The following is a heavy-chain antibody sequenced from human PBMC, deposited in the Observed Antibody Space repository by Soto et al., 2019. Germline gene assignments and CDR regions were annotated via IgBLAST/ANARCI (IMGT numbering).Heavy chain of an antibody. CDR3: AKGDIVVVPADDAFDI. V-gene: IGHV3-23*01. D-gene: IGHD2-2*01. CDR2: FRGSGGST. J-gene: IGHJ3*02. CDR1: GFNFSSYA. Sequence: GALRLSCAASGFNFSSYAMGWVRQAPGKGLEWGSGFRGSGGSTSYAASVKGRFTISRDNSKKTLYLQMNSLRAEDTAVYYCAKGDIVVVPADDAFDIWGQGTLVTVSS.